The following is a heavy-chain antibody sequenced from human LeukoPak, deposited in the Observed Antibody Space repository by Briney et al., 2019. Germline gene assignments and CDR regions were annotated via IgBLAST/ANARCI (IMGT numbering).Heavy chain of an antibody. CDR3: ASGYDSSGLFDY. D-gene: IGHD3-22*01. J-gene: IGHJ4*02. Sequence: GGSLRLSCAASGVTVNSNYMSWVRQAPGKGLDWVSVMYSGGSTFYAQSVKGRFTISRDNSKNTLYLQMNSLRAEDTAVYYCASGYDSSGLFDYRGQGTLVTVSS. CDR2: MYSGGST. V-gene: IGHV3-53*01. CDR1: GVTVNSNY.